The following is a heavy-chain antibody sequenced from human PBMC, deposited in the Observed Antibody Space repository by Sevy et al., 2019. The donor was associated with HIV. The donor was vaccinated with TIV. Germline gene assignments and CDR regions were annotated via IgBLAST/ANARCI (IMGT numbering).Heavy chain of an antibody. V-gene: IGHV3-15*07. CDR2: IKSESDGGTT. CDR3: TARNFDF. J-gene: IGHJ4*02. CDR1: GLTLSYAW. Sequence: GGSLRLSCAASGLTLSYAWMNWVRQAPGKGREWVGHIKSESDGGTTDSATPVKGRFIISWDDSKNTLYLQMNSLKTGDTALYYCTARNFDFWGRGTLVTVSS.